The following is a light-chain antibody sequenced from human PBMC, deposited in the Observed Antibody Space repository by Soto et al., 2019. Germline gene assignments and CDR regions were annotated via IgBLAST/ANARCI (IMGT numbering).Light chain of an antibody. Sequence: EIVLTQSPGTLSLSPGERATLSCRASQSVSSSYLAWYQQKPGQAPRLLIYGASGRATGIPDRFSGSGSGTAFTLTISRLEPEDVEVYYCQQYGSSLPFGGGTKVEIK. J-gene: IGKJ4*01. CDR3: QQYGSSLP. V-gene: IGKV3-20*01. CDR1: QSVSSSY. CDR2: GAS.